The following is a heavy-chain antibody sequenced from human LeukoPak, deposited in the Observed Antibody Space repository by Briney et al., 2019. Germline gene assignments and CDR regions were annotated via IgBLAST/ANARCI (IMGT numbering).Heavy chain of an antibody. Sequence: GESLKISCKGSGYNFSSYWIGWVRQMFGKGLEWMGIIYLGDSDTRYSPSFQGQVTISDDKSISTAYLQWSGLKASDTAIYYCARLGGGYVTHWGQGTLVTVSS. CDR3: ARLGGGYVTH. J-gene: IGHJ4*02. D-gene: IGHD5-24*01. CDR2: IYLGDSDT. CDR1: GYNFSSYW. V-gene: IGHV5-51*01.